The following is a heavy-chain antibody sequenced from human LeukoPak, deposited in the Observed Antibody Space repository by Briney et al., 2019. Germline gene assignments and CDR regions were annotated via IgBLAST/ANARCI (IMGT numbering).Heavy chain of an antibody. Sequence: PGGSLRLSCAASGFTLSNYAMPWVRQAPGTGREWVAVISYHGSNKYYADSVKGRFTISRDTSKNTLYLQMNSLRAEDTAVYYCARGGRYCSGGSCYWFDPWGQGTLVTASS. V-gene: IGHV3-30*04. J-gene: IGHJ5*02. D-gene: IGHD2-15*01. CDR1: GFTLSNYA. CDR3: ARGGRYCSGGSCYWFDP. CDR2: ISYHGSNK.